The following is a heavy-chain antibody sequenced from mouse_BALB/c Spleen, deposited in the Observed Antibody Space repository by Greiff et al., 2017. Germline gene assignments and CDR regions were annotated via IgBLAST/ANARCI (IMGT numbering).Heavy chain of an antibody. CDR3: ARPYEYYAMDY. V-gene: IGHV1S137*01. D-gene: IGHD2-3*01. Sequence: VQLQQSGAELVRPGVSVKISCKGSGYTFTDYAMHWVKQSHAKSLEWIGVISTYYGDASYNQKFKGKATMTVDKSSSTAYMELARLTSEDSAIYYCARPYEYYAMDYWGQGTSVTVSS. CDR1: GYTFTDYA. J-gene: IGHJ4*01. CDR2: ISTYYGDA.